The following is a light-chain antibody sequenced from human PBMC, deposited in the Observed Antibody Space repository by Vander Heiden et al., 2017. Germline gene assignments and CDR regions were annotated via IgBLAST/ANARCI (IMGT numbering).Light chain of an antibody. J-gene: IGLJ2*01. CDR2: QDS. CDR3: QAWDSSGVV. V-gene: IGLV3-1*01. Sequence: SYELTPPPSVSVPPGQTASITCSGDKLGDKYACWYQQKPGQSPVLVIYQDSKRPSGIPERFSGSNSGNTATLTISGTQAMDEADYYCQAWDSSGVVFGGGTKLTVL. CDR1: KLGDKY.